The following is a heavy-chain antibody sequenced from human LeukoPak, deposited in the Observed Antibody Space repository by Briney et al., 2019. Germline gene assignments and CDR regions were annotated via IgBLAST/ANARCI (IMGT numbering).Heavy chain of an antibody. J-gene: IGHJ4*02. CDR2: IKSKTDGETT. V-gene: IGHV3-15*07. CDR1: GFTFSDAW. CDR3: TTWSHTYGSHY. Sequence: GGSLRLSCAASGFTFSDAWMHWVRQAPGKGLEWVGRIKSKTDGETTEFAAPVKGRFSISRDDSKNTLYLHLSGLKTEDTAVYYCTTWSHTYGSHYWGQGTLVTVSS. D-gene: IGHD4-17*01.